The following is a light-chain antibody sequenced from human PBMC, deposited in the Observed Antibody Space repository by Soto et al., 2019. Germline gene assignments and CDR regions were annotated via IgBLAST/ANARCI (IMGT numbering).Light chain of an antibody. CDR2: AAS. CDR3: QQLNSYPLT. V-gene: IGKV1-9*01. Sequence: IQLTQSPSSLSASVGDRVTITCRASQGISSYLAWYQQKPGKAPKLLIYAASTLQSGVPSRFSGSGSGTDFTLTIISLQPEDFANYYCQQLNSYPLTFGGGTKVEIK. CDR1: QGISSY. J-gene: IGKJ4*01.